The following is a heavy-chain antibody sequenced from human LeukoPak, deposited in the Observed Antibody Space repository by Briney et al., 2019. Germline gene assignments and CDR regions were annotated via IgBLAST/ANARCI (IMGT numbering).Heavy chain of an antibody. Sequence: GGSLRLSCAASGFTFSRNAMTWVRQAPGKGLEWVSSITGSGTTTYYADSVKGRFTISGDNSNNTLSLQMNSLRAEDTAVYYCANIATVTPGHWGQGTLVTVSS. D-gene: IGHD4-17*01. CDR1: GFTFSRNA. J-gene: IGHJ4*02. CDR2: ITGSGTTT. CDR3: ANIATVTPGH. V-gene: IGHV3-23*01.